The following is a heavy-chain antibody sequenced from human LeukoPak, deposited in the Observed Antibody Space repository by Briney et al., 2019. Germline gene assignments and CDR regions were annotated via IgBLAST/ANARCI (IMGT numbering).Heavy chain of an antibody. J-gene: IGHJ6*02. CDR3: ASQNWLLSSYV. CDR2: MYYSGST. CDR1: AGSITGYY. Sequence: SETLSLTCSVSAGSITGYYWSWIRQPPGKGLEWIGCMYYSGSTNYNPSLKSRVNISVDTYKNQFSLTLSSVTAADTAVYYCASQNWLLSSYVWGRGTTVTVSS. V-gene: IGHV4-59*08. D-gene: IGHD3-9*01.